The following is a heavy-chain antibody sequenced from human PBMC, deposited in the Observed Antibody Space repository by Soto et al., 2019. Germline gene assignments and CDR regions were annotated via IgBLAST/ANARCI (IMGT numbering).Heavy chain of an antibody. CDR2: ISSSSSYT. Sequence: QVQLVESGGGLVKPGGSLRLSCAASGFTFSDYYMSWIRQAPGKGLEWVSYISSSSSYTNYADSVKGRFTISRDNAKNSLYLQMNSLRAEDTAVYYYARDGSYDSSGYNDAFDIWGQGTMVTVSS. CDR3: ARDGSYDSSGYNDAFDI. D-gene: IGHD3-22*01. J-gene: IGHJ3*02. V-gene: IGHV3-11*05. CDR1: GFTFSDYY.